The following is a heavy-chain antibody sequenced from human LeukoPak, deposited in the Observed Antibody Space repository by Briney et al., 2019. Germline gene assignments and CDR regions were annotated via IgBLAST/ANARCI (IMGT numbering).Heavy chain of an antibody. CDR3: ANGLEGRFDYLLKY. Sequence: GGSLRLSYAPSGFTFSSYAMSWVRQAPGKGLEWVAVISGGGSGTYYADSVRGRFTISRDNSKNTVYLQMNSLRAEDTAVYYCANGLEGRFDYLLKYWGQGTLVTVSS. J-gene: IGHJ4*02. D-gene: IGHD2/OR15-2a*01. V-gene: IGHV3-23*01. CDR2: ISGGGSGT. CDR1: GFTFSSYA.